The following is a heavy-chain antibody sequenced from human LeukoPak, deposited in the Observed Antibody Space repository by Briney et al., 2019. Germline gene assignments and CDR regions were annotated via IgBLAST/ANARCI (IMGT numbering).Heavy chain of an antibody. CDR3: VKSGTLLREGFNY. CDR2: MDYTGET. V-gene: IGHV4-39*01. J-gene: IGHJ4*02. CDR1: GASINIRYHY. Sequence: SETLSLTCTVSGASINIRYHYWGWIRQSPGKGLEWIGSMDYTGETYYSPSLQSRVTISVDTPRNQFSLNLHSMTAADTAVYYCVKSGTLLREGFNYWGQGTLVTVSS. D-gene: IGHD1-1*01.